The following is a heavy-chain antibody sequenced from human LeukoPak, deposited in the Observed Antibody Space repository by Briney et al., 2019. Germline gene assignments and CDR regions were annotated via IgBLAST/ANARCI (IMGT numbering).Heavy chain of an antibody. CDR2: ISGNGDST. CDR3: AREEGDYVWGSYRSLYFDY. J-gene: IGHJ4*02. CDR1: GFTFSSYA. V-gene: IGHV3-23*01. Sequence: PGGSLRLSCAASGFTFSSYALSWVRQAPGKGLEWVSTISGNGDSTYYADSVKGRFTISRDNSKNTLYLQMNSLRAEETAVYYCAREEGDYVWGSYRSLYFDYWGQGTLVTVSS. D-gene: IGHD3-16*02.